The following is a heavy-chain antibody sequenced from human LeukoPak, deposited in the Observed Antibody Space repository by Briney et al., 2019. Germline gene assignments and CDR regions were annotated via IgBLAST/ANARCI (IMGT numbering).Heavy chain of an antibody. Sequence: PSETLSLTCAVYGGSFSGNYWSWIRQPPGKGLEWIGEINHSGSTNYNPSLKSRVTISVDTSRNQFSLKLSSVTAADTAVYYCARGPFDYYDSSELDYWGQGTLVTVSS. J-gene: IGHJ4*02. D-gene: IGHD3-22*01. CDR3: ARGPFDYYDSSELDY. CDR2: INHSGST. V-gene: IGHV4-34*01. CDR1: GGSFSGNY.